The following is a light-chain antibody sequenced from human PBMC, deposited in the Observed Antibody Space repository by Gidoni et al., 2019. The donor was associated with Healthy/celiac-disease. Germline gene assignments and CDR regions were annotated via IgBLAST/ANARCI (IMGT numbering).Light chain of an antibody. CDR2: GAS. Sequence: EIVLTQPPGTLSLSPGERATLSCRASQSVRSSYLAWYQQKPGQAPRLLIYGASSRATGIPDRFSGSGSGKDFTFTISRLEPEDFAVYYCQQYGSSPVFGPGTKVDIK. V-gene: IGKV3-20*01. J-gene: IGKJ3*01. CDR3: QQYGSSPV. CDR1: QSVRSSY.